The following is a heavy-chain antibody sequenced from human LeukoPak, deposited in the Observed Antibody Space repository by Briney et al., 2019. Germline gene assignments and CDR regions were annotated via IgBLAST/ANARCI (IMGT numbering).Heavy chain of an antibody. J-gene: IGHJ4*02. CDR3: ARTTVTTEGVSDY. V-gene: IGHV4-38-2*02. Sequence: SETLSLTCTVSGYSISSGYYWGWIRQPPGKGLEWIGSIYHSGSTNYNPSLKSRVTISVDTSKNQFSLKLSSVTAADTAVYYCARTTVTTEGVSDYWGQGTLVTVSS. D-gene: IGHD4-17*01. CDR2: IYHSGST. CDR1: GYSISSGYY.